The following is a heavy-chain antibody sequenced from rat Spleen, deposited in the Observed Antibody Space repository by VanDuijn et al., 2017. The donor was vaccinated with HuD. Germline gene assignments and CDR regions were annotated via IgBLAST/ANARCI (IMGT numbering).Heavy chain of an antibody. CDR1: GFTFSNYY. J-gene: IGHJ2*01. Sequence: EVQLVESDGGLVQPGRSLKLSCAASGFTFSNYYMAWVRQAPKKGLEWVATISTSGSRTYYPDSVKGRFTISRDNAKSSLYLQMNSLKSEDTATYYCARHQAYTTDPSDYWGQGVMVTVSS. CDR3: ARHQAYTTDPSDY. D-gene: IGHD1-6*01. CDR2: ISTSGSRT. V-gene: IGHV5-25*01.